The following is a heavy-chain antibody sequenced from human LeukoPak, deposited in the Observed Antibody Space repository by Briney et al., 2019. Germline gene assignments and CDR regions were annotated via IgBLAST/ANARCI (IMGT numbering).Heavy chain of an antibody. V-gene: IGHV4-4*07. J-gene: IGHJ4*02. CDR3: GGSYSSSAGVDY. Sequence: SGALSLTCTVSGGSISSCYWSWIVQPAGKELEGIGRIYTSGSTNYNPSLNSQGPMSLDTSKNQFSLKLRSVTAADTAVYYCGGSYSSSAGVDYWGEGTVVTVS. D-gene: IGHD6-6*01. CDR1: GGSISSCY. CDR2: IYTSGST.